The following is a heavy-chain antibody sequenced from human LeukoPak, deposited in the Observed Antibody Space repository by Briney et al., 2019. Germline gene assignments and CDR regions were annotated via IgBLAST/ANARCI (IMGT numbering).Heavy chain of an antibody. J-gene: IGHJ6*03. CDR1: GYSISSGCY. V-gene: IGHV4-38-2*01. CDR2: LYHSDSI. Sequence: KPSETLSLTCAVSGYSISSGCYWIWIRQPPGKGLEWVGSLYHSDSIYYNPSLESRVTMSVDTSKNQFSLKLSFVTAADTAVYYCARQHDSYHYYYVDVWGKGTTVSVSS. D-gene: IGHD6-13*01. CDR3: ARQHDSYHYYYVDV.